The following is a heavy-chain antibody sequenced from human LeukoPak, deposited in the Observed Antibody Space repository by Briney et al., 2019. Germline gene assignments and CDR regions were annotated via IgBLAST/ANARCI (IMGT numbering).Heavy chain of an antibody. V-gene: IGHV4-59*01. CDR1: GGSINSNY. J-gene: IGHJ4*02. CDR2: IDHSGNT. CDR3: ARVGSWYYFDY. D-gene: IGHD6-19*01. Sequence: SETLSLTCTVSGGSINSNYWSWIRQPPGEGLEWIAYIDHSGNTSYNPSLKSRVTISRDMSKNQFSLKLTSVTAADTAMYYCARVGSWYYFDYWGQGILVTVSS.